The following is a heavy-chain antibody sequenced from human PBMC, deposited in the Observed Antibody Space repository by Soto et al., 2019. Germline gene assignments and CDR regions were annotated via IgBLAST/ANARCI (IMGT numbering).Heavy chain of an antibody. V-gene: IGHV5-10-1*01. J-gene: IGHJ4*02. CDR1: GYSFTNYW. Sequence: PGESLKISCKGSGYSFTNYWIHWVRQMAGKGLEWMGRIDPDDSYTNYSPSFQGHVTISVDKSISTAYLQWSSLQASDTAIYYCARLPPPTYCSGSTCSGYWGREPWSPSPQ. CDR3: ARLPPPTYCSGSTCSGY. CDR2: IDPDDSYT. D-gene: IGHD2-15*01.